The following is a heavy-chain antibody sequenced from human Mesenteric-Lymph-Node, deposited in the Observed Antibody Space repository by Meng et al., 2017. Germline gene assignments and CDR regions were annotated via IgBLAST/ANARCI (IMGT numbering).Heavy chain of an antibody. D-gene: IGHD5-12*01. CDR1: GYTFTSYG. J-gene: IGHJ5*02. CDR3: ARNRPRGVATGANWFDP. Sequence: VQRGQSGAEVKKPGASVKVSCKASGYTFTSYGISWVRQAPGQGLEWMGWISAYNGNTNYAQKLQGRVTMTTDTSTSTAYMELRSLRSDDTAVYYCARNRPRGVATGANWFDPWGQGTLVTVSS. CDR2: ISAYNGNT. V-gene: IGHV1-18*01.